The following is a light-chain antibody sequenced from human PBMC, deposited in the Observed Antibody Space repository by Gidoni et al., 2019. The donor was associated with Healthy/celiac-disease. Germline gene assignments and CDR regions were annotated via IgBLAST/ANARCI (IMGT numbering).Light chain of an antibody. J-gene: IGKJ4*01. CDR3: QHYYSTPLT. CDR1: QGVLYSSNNKTY. V-gene: IGKV4-1*01. Sequence: DIVMTQSPDPPDVSLGARATINGKSSQGVLYSSNNKTYLAWYQQKPGQPPKLRIYWASTRESGVPDRFSGSGSGTDFTLTISSLQAEDVAVYYCQHYYSTPLTFGGGTKVEIK. CDR2: WAS.